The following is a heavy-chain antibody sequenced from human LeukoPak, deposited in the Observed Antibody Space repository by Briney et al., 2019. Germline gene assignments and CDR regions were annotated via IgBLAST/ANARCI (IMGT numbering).Heavy chain of an antibody. D-gene: IGHD6-13*01. CDR1: GFTFSSYA. Sequence: GGSLRLSCAASGFTFSSYAMHWVRQAPGKGLEWVAVISYDGSNKYYADSVKGRFTISRDNSKNTLYLQMNSLRAEDTAVYYCARVPVAAAGPLDYWGQGTLVTVSS. J-gene: IGHJ4*02. CDR3: ARVPVAAAGPLDY. V-gene: IGHV3-30-3*01. CDR2: ISYDGSNK.